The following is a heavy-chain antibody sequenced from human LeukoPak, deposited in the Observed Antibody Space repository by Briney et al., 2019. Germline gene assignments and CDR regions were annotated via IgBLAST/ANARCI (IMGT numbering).Heavy chain of an antibody. J-gene: IGHJ6*03. CDR1: GFTFSTCS. Sequence: PGGSLRLACASSGFTFSTCSMNWVRQAPGKGLEWVSSISSSSTYIFYADSVKGRFTISRDNAKNSLYLQMNSLRAEDTAVYYCARRLYYYYMDVWGKGTTVTVSS. V-gene: IGHV3-21*01. CDR2: ISSSSTYI. CDR3: ARRLYYYYMDV. D-gene: IGHD5-12*01.